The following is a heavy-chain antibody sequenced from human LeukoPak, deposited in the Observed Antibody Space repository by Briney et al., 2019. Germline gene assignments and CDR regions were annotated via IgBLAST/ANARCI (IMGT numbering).Heavy chain of an antibody. CDR3: ARGVKANYYGSGSYYKSSFHYYYYYMDV. CDR2: INHSGSA. V-gene: IGHV4-34*01. CDR1: GGSFSGYY. D-gene: IGHD3-10*01. J-gene: IGHJ6*03. Sequence: SETLSLTCAVYGGSFSGYYWSWIRQPPGKGQVWIGEINHSGSANYNPSLNSRDTISVDTSKNQFSLKLSSVTAADTAVYYCARGVKANYYGSGSYYKSSFHYYYYYMDVWGKGTTVTVSS.